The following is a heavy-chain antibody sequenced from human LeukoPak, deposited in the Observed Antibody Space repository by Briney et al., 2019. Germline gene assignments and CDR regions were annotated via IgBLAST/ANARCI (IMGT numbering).Heavy chain of an antibody. CDR1: GFTFSSYE. J-gene: IGHJ6*03. CDR3: ARGGSSSLADMDV. CDR2: ISSSSSYI. Sequence: PGGSLRLSCAASGFTFSSYEMNWVRQAPGKGLEWVSSISSSSSYIYYADSVKGRFTISRDNAKNSLYLQMNSLRAEDTAVYYCARGGSSSLADMDVWGKGTTVTVSS. V-gene: IGHV3-21*01. D-gene: IGHD6-6*01.